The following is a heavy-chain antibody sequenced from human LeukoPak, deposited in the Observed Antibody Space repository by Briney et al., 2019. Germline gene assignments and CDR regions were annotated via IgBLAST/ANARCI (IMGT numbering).Heavy chain of an antibody. V-gene: IGHV4-34*10. CDR3: ARLFVVASAARAHNYYHYDMDV. J-gene: IGHJ6*01. Sequence: GSLRLSCAVSGFTFSSSWMHWVRHAPGKGLGWIGEINQSGRTNYNPSPSLKSRVPISIDTSQYQVYVKMNSVTAADTAVYYCARLFVVASAARAHNYYHYDMDVWGEGSTVTVSS. CDR2: INQSGRT. CDR1: GFTFSSSW. D-gene: IGHD2-2*01.